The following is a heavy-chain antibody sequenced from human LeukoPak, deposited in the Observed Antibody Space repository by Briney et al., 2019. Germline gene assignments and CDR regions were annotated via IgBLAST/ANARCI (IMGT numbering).Heavy chain of an antibody. J-gene: IGHJ5*02. Sequence: ASVKVSCKASGGTFSSYAISWVRQAPGQGLEWVGRIIPILGIANYAQKFQGRVTITADKSTSTAYMELSSLRSEDTAVYYCARDRFTPGSYYTSWGQGTLVTVSS. D-gene: IGHD3-10*01. CDR1: GGTFSSYA. V-gene: IGHV1-69*04. CDR2: IIPILGIA. CDR3: ARDRFTPGSYYTS.